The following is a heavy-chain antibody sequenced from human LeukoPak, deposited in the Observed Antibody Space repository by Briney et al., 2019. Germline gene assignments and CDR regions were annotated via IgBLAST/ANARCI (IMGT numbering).Heavy chain of an antibody. V-gene: IGHV4-4*07. Sequence: SETLSLTCTVSGGSISSYYWSWIRQPPGKGLEWIGRIYISGTTNYNSSFKSRITMSLDTSKNQLSLKLSSVTAADTAVYYCARDEAGSGYIDYWGQGTLVTVSS. CDR3: ARDEAGSGYIDY. D-gene: IGHD3-22*01. J-gene: IGHJ4*01. CDR2: IYISGTT. CDR1: GGSISSYY.